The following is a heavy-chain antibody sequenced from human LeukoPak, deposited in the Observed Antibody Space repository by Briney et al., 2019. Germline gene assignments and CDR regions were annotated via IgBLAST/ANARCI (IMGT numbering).Heavy chain of an antibody. Sequence: ASVKVSCKASGYTFTSYYMHWVRQAPGQGLEWMGIINPSGGSTSYAQKFHGRVTMTRDTSTNTVYMELSSLRSEDTALYYCARDDDGGYGFDYWGQGTLVTVSS. CDR1: GYTFTSYY. CDR2: INPSGGST. V-gene: IGHV1-46*01. CDR3: ARDDDGGYGFDY. J-gene: IGHJ4*02. D-gene: IGHD3-16*01.